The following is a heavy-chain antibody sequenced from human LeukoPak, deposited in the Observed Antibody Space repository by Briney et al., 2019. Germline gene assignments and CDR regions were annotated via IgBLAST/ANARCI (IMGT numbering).Heavy chain of an antibody. CDR2: ISYDGSNK. J-gene: IGHJ4*02. Sequence: GGSLRLSCAASGFTFSSYAMHWVRQAPGKGLEWVAVISYDGSNKYYADSVKGRFTISRDNSKNTLYLQMNSLRAEDTAVYYCAGDVYYYDSSGYYLPDYWGQGTLVTVSS. CDR1: GFTFSSYA. D-gene: IGHD3-22*01. V-gene: IGHV3-30-3*01. CDR3: AGDVYYYDSSGYYLPDY.